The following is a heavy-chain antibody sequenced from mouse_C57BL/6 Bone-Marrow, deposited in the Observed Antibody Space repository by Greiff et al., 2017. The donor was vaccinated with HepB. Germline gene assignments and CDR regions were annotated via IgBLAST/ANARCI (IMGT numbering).Heavy chain of an antibody. V-gene: IGHV1-81*01. CDR2: IYPRSGNT. J-gene: IGHJ2*01. CDR1: GYTFTSYG. CDR3: ASPLGREAY. D-gene: IGHD4-1*01. Sequence: VQVVESGAELARPGASVKLSCKASGYTFTSYGISWVKQRTGQGLEWIGEIYPRSGNTYYNEKFKGKATLTADKSSSTAYMELRSLTSEDSAVYFCASPLGREAYWGQGTTLTVSS.